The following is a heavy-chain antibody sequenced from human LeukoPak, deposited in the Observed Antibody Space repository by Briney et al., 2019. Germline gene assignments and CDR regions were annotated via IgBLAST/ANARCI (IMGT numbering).Heavy chain of an antibody. CDR3: ARRRGWKQQLVYFDY. V-gene: IGHV4-59*08. Sequence: SETLSLTCTVSGHPNPRYYWSWTRQPPGKALEWIGYLFHSGTRRYNPSLKSRVTKSADTTKNQIFLTLDSTTAADTAVYYCARRRGWKQQLVYFDYWGQGTLATVSS. J-gene: IGHJ4*02. CDR2: LFHSGTR. D-gene: IGHD6-13*01. CDR1: GHPNPRYY.